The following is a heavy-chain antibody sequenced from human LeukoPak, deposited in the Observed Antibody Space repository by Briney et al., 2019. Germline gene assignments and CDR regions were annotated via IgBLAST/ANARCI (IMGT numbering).Heavy chain of an antibody. CDR1: GGSFSGYY. Sequence: SETLSLTCAVYGGSFSGYYWSWIRQPPGKGLEWIGEINHSGSTNYNPSLKSRVTISVDTSKNQFSLKLSSVTAADTAVYYCARHAGWWELRDAFDIWGQGTMVTVSS. CDR3: ARHAGWWELRDAFDI. D-gene: IGHD1-26*01. J-gene: IGHJ3*02. CDR2: INHSGST. V-gene: IGHV4-34*01.